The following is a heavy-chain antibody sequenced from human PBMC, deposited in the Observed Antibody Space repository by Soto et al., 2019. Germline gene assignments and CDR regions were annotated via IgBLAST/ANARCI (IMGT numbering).Heavy chain of an antibody. CDR3: ARDPARYGVKGGEFDY. CDR1: GGTFSSYA. D-gene: IGHD3-16*01. J-gene: IGHJ4*02. CDR2: ISAYNGNT. V-gene: IGHV1-18*01. Sequence: GASVKVSCKASGGTFSSYAISWVRQAPGQGLEWMGWISAYNGNTNYAQKLQGRVTMTTDTSTSTAYMELRSLRSDDTAVYYCARDPARYGVKGGEFDYWGQGTLVTVSS.